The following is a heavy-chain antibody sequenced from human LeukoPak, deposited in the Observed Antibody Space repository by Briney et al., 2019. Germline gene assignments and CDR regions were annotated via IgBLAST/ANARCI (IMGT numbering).Heavy chain of an antibody. CDR1: GFIFSSIHA. J-gene: IGHJ4*02. CDR2: ISGSGGTT. V-gene: IGHV3-23*01. D-gene: IGHD3-10*01. Sequence: GGSLRLSCAASGFIFSSIHAMTWVRQAPGKGLEWVSSISGSGGTTYYADSVKGRFTISRDSPKSTLYLQMNTLRVEDTAVYHCARTISGSYGVSDYWGQGTLVTVSS. CDR3: ARTISGSYGVSDY.